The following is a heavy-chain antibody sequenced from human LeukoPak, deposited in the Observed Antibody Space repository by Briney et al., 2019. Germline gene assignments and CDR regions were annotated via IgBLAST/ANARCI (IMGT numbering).Heavy chain of an antibody. D-gene: IGHD3-22*01. V-gene: IGHV3-7*01. Sequence: GGSLRLSCAASGFTFSSYWMSWVRQAPGKGLEWVANIKQDGSEKYYVDSVKGRFTISRDNAKNSLYLQMNSLRAEDTAVYYCARSLGVDDSKGGYYFDYWGQGTLVTVSS. J-gene: IGHJ4*02. CDR1: GFTFSSYW. CDR2: IKQDGSEK. CDR3: ARSLGVDDSKGGYYFDY.